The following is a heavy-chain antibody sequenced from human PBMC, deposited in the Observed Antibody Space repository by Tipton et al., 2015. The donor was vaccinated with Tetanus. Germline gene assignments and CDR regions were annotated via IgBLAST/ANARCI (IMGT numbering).Heavy chain of an antibody. J-gene: IGHJ4*02. D-gene: IGHD1-26*01. CDR2: IGGNTGRT. Sequence: SLRLSCAASGFIFSSYALSWVRQTPGKGLEWVSGIGGNTGRTSYADSVKGRFTISRDNSKNTLFLQMNSLRAEDTAVYYCTKGGDEILGATCFDYWGQGTLVTVSS. CDR1: GFIFSSYA. CDR3: TKGGDEILGATCFDY. V-gene: IGHV3-23*01.